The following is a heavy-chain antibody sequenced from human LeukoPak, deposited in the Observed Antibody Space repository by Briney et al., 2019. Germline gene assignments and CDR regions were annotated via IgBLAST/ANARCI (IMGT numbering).Heavy chain of an antibody. CDR2: IYHSGST. V-gene: IGHV4-38-2*01. J-gene: IGHJ4*02. CDR1: GYSISSGYY. Sequence: KPSETLSLTCAVSGYSISSGYYWGWIRQPPGKGLEWIGSIYHSGSTYYNPSLKSRVTISVDTSKNQFSLKLSSVTAADTAVYYCARPSIAARDFDYWGQGTLVTVSS. D-gene: IGHD6-6*01. CDR3: ARPSIAARDFDY.